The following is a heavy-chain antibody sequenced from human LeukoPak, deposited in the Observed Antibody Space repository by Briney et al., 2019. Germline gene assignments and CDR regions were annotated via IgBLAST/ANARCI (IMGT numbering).Heavy chain of an antibody. CDR3: SRDSFPDYYWRFHP. D-gene: IGHD3-10*01. V-gene: IGHV3-33*01. Sequence: GGSLRLSCAASGFSFSNHGMHWVRQAPGKRLEWVAVIWDDGNNKRYANSVNGRFTISRDNSENTLYLQMNGLTAQDTAIYYCSRDSFPDYYWRFHPWGQGTLVIVSS. CDR2: IWDDGNNK. CDR1: GFSFSNHG. J-gene: IGHJ5*02.